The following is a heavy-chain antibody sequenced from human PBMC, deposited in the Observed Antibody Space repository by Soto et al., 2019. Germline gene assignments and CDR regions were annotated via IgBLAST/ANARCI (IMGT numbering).Heavy chain of an antibody. J-gene: IGHJ4*02. Sequence: QPQLQESGPGLVKPSETLYLTCTVSNGSTSSRSFYWGWIRQPQGQGLEWIGHVFYSESTFYNPSLRSRATSSVHTSDNRFFLNMRSGTAADTAIDYCAFHEAGAFDYRGPGTLVSVSS. CDR3: AFHEAGAFDY. CDR2: VFYSEST. CDR1: NGSTSSRSFY. V-gene: IGHV4-39*01. D-gene: IGHD3-10*01.